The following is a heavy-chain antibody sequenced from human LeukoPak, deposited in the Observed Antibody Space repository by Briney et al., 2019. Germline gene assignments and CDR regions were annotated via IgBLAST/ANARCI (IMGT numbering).Heavy chain of an antibody. CDR1: GFTFDDYA. CDR3: ARGWGGSGYYFDY. V-gene: IGHV3-43D*03. D-gene: IGHD7-27*01. J-gene: IGHJ4*02. Sequence: HPGGSLRLSCAASGFTFDDYAMHWVRQAPGKGLEWVSLISWDGGSTYYADSVKGRFTISRDNSKNSLYLQMNSLRAEDTALYYFARGWGGSGYYFDYWGQGTLVTVSA. CDR2: ISWDGGST.